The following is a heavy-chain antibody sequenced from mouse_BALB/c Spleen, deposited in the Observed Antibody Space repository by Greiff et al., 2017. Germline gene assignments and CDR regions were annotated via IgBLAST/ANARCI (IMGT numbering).Heavy chain of an antibody. Sequence: EVQGVESGGGLVKPGGSLKLSCAASGFTFSSYAMSWVRQTPEKRLEWVASISSGGSTYYPDSVKGRFTISRDNARNILYLQMSSLRSEDTAMYYCARAANSLIYYYGSSYAMDYWGQGTSVTVSS. CDR2: ISSGGST. CDR3: ARAANSLIYYYGSSYAMDY. CDR1: GFTFSSYA. J-gene: IGHJ4*01. V-gene: IGHV5-6-5*01. D-gene: IGHD1-1*01.